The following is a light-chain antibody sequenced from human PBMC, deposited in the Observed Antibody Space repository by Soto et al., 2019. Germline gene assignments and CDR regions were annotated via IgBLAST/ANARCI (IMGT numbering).Light chain of an antibody. V-gene: IGKV1-27*01. CDR2: AAS. CDR1: QGIRNY. CDR3: QHYNNAPFT. J-gene: IGKJ3*01. Sequence: DIQMTQSPSSLSASIGDRVTITCRASQGIRNYLAWYQQKPGKVPKLLIYAASTLQSGVPSRFSGSGSGTDFTLTISSLQPEDVASYYCQHYNNAPFTFGPGTKVDVK.